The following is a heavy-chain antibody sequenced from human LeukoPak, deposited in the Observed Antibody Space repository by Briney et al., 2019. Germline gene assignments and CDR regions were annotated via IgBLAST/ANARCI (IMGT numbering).Heavy chain of an antibody. CDR1: GYTFTSYG. V-gene: IGHV1-18*01. CDR2: ISAYNGNT. CDR3: ARDRNYVEGSGASFDY. J-gene: IGHJ4*02. D-gene: IGHD3-10*01. Sequence: ASVKVSCKASGYTFTSYGISWVRQAPGQGLEWMGWISAYNGNTNYAQKFQGRVTITRDTSASTAYMELSSLRSEDTAVYYCARDRNYVEGSGASFDYWGQGTLVTVSS.